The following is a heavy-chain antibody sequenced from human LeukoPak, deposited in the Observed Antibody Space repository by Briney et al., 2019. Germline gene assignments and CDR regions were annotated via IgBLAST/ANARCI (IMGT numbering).Heavy chain of an antibody. V-gene: IGHV3-48*02. CDR1: GFTFSSYT. Sequence: GGSLRLSCAASGFTFSSYTMNWVRQAPGKGLEWVSYITSSSTIYYAEYADSVKGRFTISRDNAKNSLYLQMNSLRDEDTDVYYCAREGIVCSSTSCYVDYWGQGTLVTVSS. CDR3: AREGIVCSSTSCYVDY. J-gene: IGHJ4*02. D-gene: IGHD2-2*01. CDR2: ITSSSTI.